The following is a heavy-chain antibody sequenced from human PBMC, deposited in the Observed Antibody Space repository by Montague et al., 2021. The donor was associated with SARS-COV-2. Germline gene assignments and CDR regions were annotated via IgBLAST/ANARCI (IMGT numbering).Heavy chain of an antibody. Sequence: CAISGDSVSSNSATWIWVRQSPSRGLEWLGRTYYRSKWYNDYAVSVRGRVTINPDTSKNQFSLQLNSVTPEDTAIYYCTSGREGNYNVMDVWGQGITVTVSS. CDR1: GDSVSSNSAT. D-gene: IGHD1-1*01. CDR2: TYYRSKWYN. CDR3: TSGREGNYNVMDV. V-gene: IGHV6-1*01. J-gene: IGHJ6*02.